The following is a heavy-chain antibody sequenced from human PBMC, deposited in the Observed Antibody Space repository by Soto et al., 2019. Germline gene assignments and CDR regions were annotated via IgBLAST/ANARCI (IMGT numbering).Heavy chain of an antibody. CDR1: GFTFGTYT. V-gene: IGHV3-23*04. D-gene: IGHD3-3*01. J-gene: IGHJ4*02. CDR3: AKDRQPDGFWPFDH. CDR2: IYGGGDGI. Sequence: EVQLVESGGGLVQPGGSLRLSSVASGFTFGTYTMSWVRQAPGQGLEWLSGIYGGGDGISYSDSVKGRFTISRDNSRNTLYLQMNSLRSDDTGIYYCAKDRQPDGFWPFDHWGRGTLIIVSS.